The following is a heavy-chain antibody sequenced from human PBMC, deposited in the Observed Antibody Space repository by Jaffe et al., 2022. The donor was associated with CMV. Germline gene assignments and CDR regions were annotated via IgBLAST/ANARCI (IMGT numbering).Heavy chain of an antibody. Sequence: EVQLVESGGGLVKPGGSLRLSCAASGFTFSSYSMNWVRQAPGKGLEWVSSISSSSSYIYYADSVKGRFTISRDNAKNSLYLQMNSLRAEDTAVYYCARDWVVVAATGYYDSSGYYNPLDYWGQGTLVTVSS. J-gene: IGHJ4*02. CDR2: ISSSSSYI. D-gene: IGHD3-22*01. V-gene: IGHV3-21*01. CDR3: ARDWVVVAATGYYDSSGYYNPLDY. CDR1: GFTFSSYS.